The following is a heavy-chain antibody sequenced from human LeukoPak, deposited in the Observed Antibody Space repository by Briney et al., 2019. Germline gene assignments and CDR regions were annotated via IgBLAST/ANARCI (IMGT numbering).Heavy chain of an antibody. CDR2: ISYDGSNK. J-gene: IGHJ5*02. V-gene: IGHV3-30*15. Sequence: GRSLRLSCAASGFTFSSYAMHWVRQAPGKGLEWVAVISYDGSNKYYADSVKGRFTISRDNSKNTLYLQMSSLRAEDTAVYYCARESLNCSSTSCYRGFDPWGQGTLVTVSS. D-gene: IGHD2-2*01. CDR3: ARESLNCSSTSCYRGFDP. CDR1: GFTFSSYA.